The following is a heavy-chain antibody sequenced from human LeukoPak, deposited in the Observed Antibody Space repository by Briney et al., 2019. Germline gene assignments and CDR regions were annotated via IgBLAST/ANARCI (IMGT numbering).Heavy chain of an antibody. CDR3: ARGRQNDY. J-gene: IGHJ4*02. CDR2: INHSGST. V-gene: IGHV4-34*01. CDR1: GGSFSGYY. Sequence: SETLSLTCAVYGGSFSGYYWSWVRQPPGKGLEWIGEINHSGSTNYNPSLKSRVTISVDTSKNQFSLKLSSVTAADTAVYYCARGRQNDYWGQGTLVTVSS.